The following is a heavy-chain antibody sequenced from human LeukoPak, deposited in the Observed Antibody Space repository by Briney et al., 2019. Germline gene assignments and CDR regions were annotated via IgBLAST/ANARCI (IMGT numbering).Heavy chain of an antibody. V-gene: IGHV3-30*18. CDR3: AKIRSYYSDAFDM. CDR2: ISYDETKK. Sequence: PGTSLRLSCAASGFTFSSYGMHWVRQAPGKGLEWVAIISYDETKKYYGDYVKGRFTISRDNSKNTLYLQVNSLSAEDTAVYYCAKIRSYYSDAFDMWGQGTMVTVSS. D-gene: IGHD3-10*01. CDR1: GFTFSSYG. J-gene: IGHJ3*02.